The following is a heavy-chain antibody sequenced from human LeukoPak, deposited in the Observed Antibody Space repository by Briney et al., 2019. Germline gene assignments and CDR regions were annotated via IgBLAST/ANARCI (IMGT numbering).Heavy chain of an antibody. V-gene: IGHV4-39*01. Sequence: PSETLSLTCTVSAGSISSSSYYWGWIRQPPGKGLEWIGSIYYSGSTYYNPSLKSRVTISVDTSKNQFSLKLSSVTAADTAVYYCARHPSYDFWSGYSFHPYFDYWGQGTLVTVSS. CDR2: IYYSGST. J-gene: IGHJ4*02. CDR1: AGSISSSSYY. D-gene: IGHD3-3*01. CDR3: ARHPSYDFWSGYSFHPYFDY.